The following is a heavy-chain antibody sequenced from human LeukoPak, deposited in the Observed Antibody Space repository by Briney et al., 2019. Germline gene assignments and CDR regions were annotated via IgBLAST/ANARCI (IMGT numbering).Heavy chain of an antibody. CDR3: TPAADTPDYYYMDV. D-gene: IGHD6-25*01. J-gene: IGHJ6*03. CDR2: IRYDGSDK. V-gene: IGHV3-30*02. Sequence: GGSLRLSCATSGFTFSSYGIHWVRQAPVKGLEWVAFIRYDGSDKYFADIVKGRFTISRDNSKNTVYLQMNSLRAEDTAVYYCTPAADTPDYYYMDVWGKGTTVTVSS. CDR1: GFTFSSYG.